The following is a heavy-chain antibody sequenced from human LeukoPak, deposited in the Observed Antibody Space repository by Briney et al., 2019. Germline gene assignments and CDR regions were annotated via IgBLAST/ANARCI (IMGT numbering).Heavy chain of an antibody. V-gene: IGHV4-61*02. CDR3: ARGELAADYYYYYMDV. CDR2: IYTSGST. Sequence: SQTLSLTCTVSGGSIRSGSYYWSWIRRPAGKGLEWIGRIYTSGSTNYNPSLKSRVTISVDTSKNQFSLKLSSVTAADTAVYYCARGELAADYYYYYMDVWGKGTTVTVSS. CDR1: GGSIRSGSYY. J-gene: IGHJ6*03. D-gene: IGHD6-13*01.